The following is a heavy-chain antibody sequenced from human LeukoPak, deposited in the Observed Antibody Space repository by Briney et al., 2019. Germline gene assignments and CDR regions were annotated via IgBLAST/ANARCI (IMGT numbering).Heavy chain of an antibody. CDR3: ARHRPGRAYNWVDP. CDR2: ICYSGRT. V-gene: IGHV4-39*01. J-gene: IGHJ5*02. Sequence: SETLSLTCTVSGGSISSSSYCWGWIRQPPGKGLEWIGIICYSGRTDYNPSLKSRVTISADTSKNQFSLKVSSVTAADTAVYYCARHRPGRAYNWVDPWGQGTLVTVSS. CDR1: GGSISSSSYC. D-gene: IGHD1-1*01.